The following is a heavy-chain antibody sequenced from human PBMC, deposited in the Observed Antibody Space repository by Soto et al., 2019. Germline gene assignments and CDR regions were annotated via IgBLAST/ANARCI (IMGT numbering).Heavy chain of an antibody. CDR2: INPSGGST. V-gene: IGHV1-46*01. J-gene: IGHJ1*01. CDR1: GYTFTSYY. Sequence: ASVKVSCKASGYTFTSYYMHWVRQAPGQGXEWMGIINPSGGSTSYAQKFQGRVTMTRDTSTSTVYMELSSLRSEDTAVYYCARASISGTYYYDSSGYYDPQYFQHWGQGTLVTVSS. D-gene: IGHD3-22*01. CDR3: ARASISGTYYYDSSGYYDPQYFQH.